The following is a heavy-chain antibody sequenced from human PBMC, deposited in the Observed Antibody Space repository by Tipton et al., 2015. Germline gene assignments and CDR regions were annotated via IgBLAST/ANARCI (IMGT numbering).Heavy chain of an antibody. Sequence: TLSLTCTVSGGSISHYYWGWIRQPPGKGLEWIGSIYYSGSTYYNPSLKSRVTISVDTSKNQFSLKLTSVTAADTAVYYCVSEIAVAGFFDYWGQGTLVTVSS. V-gene: IGHV4-39*07. CDR3: VSEIAVAGFFDY. CDR2: IYYSGST. CDR1: GGSISHYY. D-gene: IGHD6-19*01. J-gene: IGHJ4*02.